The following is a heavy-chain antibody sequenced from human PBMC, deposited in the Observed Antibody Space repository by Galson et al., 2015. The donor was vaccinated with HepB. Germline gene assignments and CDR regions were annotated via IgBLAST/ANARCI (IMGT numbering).Heavy chain of an antibody. Sequence: SETLSLTCAVYGGSFSGCYWSWIRQPPGKGLEWIGEINHSGSTNYNPSLKSRVTISVDTSMNQFSLKLRSVTAADTAVYYCASPVITPGRFDIWGQGTMVTVSS. D-gene: IGHD5-24*01. CDR2: INHSGST. V-gene: IGHV4-34*01. J-gene: IGHJ3*02. CDR1: GGSFSGCY. CDR3: ASPVITPGRFDI.